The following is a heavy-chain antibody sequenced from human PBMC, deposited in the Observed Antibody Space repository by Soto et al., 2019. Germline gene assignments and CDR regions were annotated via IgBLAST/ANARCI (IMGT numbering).Heavy chain of an antibody. CDR3: ARTPFSFTLGTVLPYFDS. CDR2: IYYSGTT. Sequence: ASVTSSRPCPVAAAYSRSTDWNLIRKYPGKGLQWMGYIYYSGTTNYNPSLKNRVTISVDTSKNQLSLNLTSVTAADTAVYYCARTPFSFTLGTVLPYFDSRGQGTLVTVSS. V-gene: IGHV4-59*01. CDR1: AAYSRSTD. J-gene: IGHJ4*02. D-gene: IGHD7-27*01.